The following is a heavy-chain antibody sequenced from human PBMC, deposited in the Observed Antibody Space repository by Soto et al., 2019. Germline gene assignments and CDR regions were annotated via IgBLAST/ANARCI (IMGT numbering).Heavy chain of an antibody. D-gene: IGHD5-12*01. CDR1: GFTFSSYS. CDR3: ARDLRGYDSSGIDY. CDR2: ISSSSSYI. J-gene: IGHJ4*02. Sequence: GGSLRLSCAASGFTFSSYSMNWVRQAPGKGLEWVSSISSSSSYIYYADSVKGRFTISRDNAKNSLYLQMNSLRAEDTAVYYCARDLRGYDSSGIDYWGQGTLVTVSS. V-gene: IGHV3-21*01.